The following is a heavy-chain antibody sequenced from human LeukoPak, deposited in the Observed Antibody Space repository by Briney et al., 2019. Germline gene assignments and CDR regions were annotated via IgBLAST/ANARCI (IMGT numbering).Heavy chain of an antibody. CDR1: GFTFSNYG. Sequence: PGGSLRLSCAASGFTFSNYGMHWVRQTPGKGLEWVANIKQDGSEKYYVDSVKGRFTISRDNAKNSLYLQMNSLRAEDTAVYYCARVQITWSWAFDIWGQGTMVTVSS. D-gene: IGHD3-16*01. CDR2: IKQDGSEK. J-gene: IGHJ3*02. CDR3: ARVQITWSWAFDI. V-gene: IGHV3-7*01.